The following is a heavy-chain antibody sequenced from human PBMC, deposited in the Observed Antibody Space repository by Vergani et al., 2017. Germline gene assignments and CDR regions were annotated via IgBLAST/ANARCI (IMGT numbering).Heavy chain of an antibody. CDR3: ARALAGAILGHKAAAGTIYYYYGMDV. Sequence: QVQLVQSGAEVKKPGASVKVSCKASGYTFTGYYMHWVRQAPGQGLEWMGIINPSGGSTSYAQKFQGRVTMTRDTSTSTVYMELSSLRSEDTAVYYCARALAGAILGHKAAAGTIYYYYGMDVWSQGTTVTVSS. CDR2: INPSGGST. V-gene: IGHV1-46*03. CDR1: GYTFTGYY. D-gene: IGHD6-13*01. J-gene: IGHJ6*02.